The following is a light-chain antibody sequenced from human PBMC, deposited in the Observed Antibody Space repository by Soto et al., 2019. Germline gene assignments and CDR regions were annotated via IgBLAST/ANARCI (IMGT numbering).Light chain of an antibody. CDR1: QYIGDF. CDR2: GAS. CDR3: QQHGSSPWT. Sequence: DIQMTQSPSSLSASVGDRVTITCRASQYIGDFLNWYQQTPGKPPKLLIFGASNLHIGVPSRFSGSGSGTEFTLTISRLEPEDCAVYYCQQHGSSPWTFGQGTKVDIK. V-gene: IGKV1-39*01. J-gene: IGKJ1*01.